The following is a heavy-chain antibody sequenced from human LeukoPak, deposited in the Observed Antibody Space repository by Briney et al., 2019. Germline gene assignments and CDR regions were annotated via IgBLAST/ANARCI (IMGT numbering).Heavy chain of an antibody. CDR1: AFPFSSYG. CDR2: IRYDGSTQ. J-gene: IGHJ4*02. D-gene: IGHD6-19*01. CDR3: ANALHSKGWSRNFDY. Sequence: GGSLRLSCAASAFPFSSYGMHWVRQAPGKGLEWVAYIRYDGSTQSYGDSVKGRFSISRDNSKNTPFLHMNTLRVADTAVYYCANALHSKGWSRNFDYWGQGTLVTVSS. V-gene: IGHV3-30*02.